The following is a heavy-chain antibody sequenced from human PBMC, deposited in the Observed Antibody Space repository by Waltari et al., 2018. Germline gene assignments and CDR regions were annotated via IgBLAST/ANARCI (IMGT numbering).Heavy chain of an antibody. CDR3: AREQGYCSGGSCLGLTGEYGMDV. Sequence: EVQLVQSGAEVKKPGESLKISCKGSGYSFTSYWIGWVRQMPGKGLEWMGIIYPGDSDTRYSPSFQGQVTISADKSISTAYLQWSSLKASDTAMYYCAREQGYCSGGSCLGLTGEYGMDVWGQGTTVTVS. CDR1: GYSFTSYW. CDR2: IYPGDSDT. V-gene: IGHV5-51*03. J-gene: IGHJ6*02. D-gene: IGHD2-15*01.